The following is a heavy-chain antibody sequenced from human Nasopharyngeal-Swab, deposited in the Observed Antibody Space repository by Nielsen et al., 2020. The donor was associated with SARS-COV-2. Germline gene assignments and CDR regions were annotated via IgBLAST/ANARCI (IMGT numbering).Heavy chain of an antibody. CDR1: GFTFSSSD. V-gene: IGHV3-23*01. CDR2: ISGRTGNS. Sequence: GESLKISCAASGFTFSSSDMSWVRQAPGKGPEWLSTISGRTGNSYYRDSVRGRFTISRDNPKNTLYLQLNSLRAEDTAVYYCAKDGDWNYRFWFSFWGQGTLVTVSS. CDR3: AKDGDWNYRFWFSF. D-gene: IGHD2-21*02. J-gene: IGHJ4*02.